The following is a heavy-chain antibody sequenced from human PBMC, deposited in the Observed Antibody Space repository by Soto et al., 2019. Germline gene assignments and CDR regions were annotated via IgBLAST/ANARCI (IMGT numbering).Heavy chain of an antibody. CDR2: MNPNSGNT. D-gene: IGHD6-13*01. Sequence: QVQLVQSGAEVKKPGASVKVSCKASGYTFTSYDINWVRQATGQGLEWMGWMNPNSGNTGYAQKFQGRVTMTRNTSISTAYMELRSLRSGDTAVDYGARVVSSSGYDYWGQGTLVTVSS. CDR3: ARVVSSSGYDY. CDR1: GYTFTSYD. V-gene: IGHV1-8*01. J-gene: IGHJ4*02.